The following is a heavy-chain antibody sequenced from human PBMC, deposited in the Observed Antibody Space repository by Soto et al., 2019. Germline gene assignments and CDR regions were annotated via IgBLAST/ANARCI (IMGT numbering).Heavy chain of an antibody. CDR1: GYTFTSYY. CDR2: INPSGGST. J-gene: IGHJ4*02. CDR3: ARDFVDMDTAMV. Sequence: GASVKVSCKASGYTFTSYYMHWVRQAPGQGLEWMGIINPSGGSTSYAQKFQGRVTMTRDTSMSTVYMELSSLISEDTAVYYCARDFVDMDTAMVWGQGTLVTVSS. D-gene: IGHD5-18*01. V-gene: IGHV1-46*01.